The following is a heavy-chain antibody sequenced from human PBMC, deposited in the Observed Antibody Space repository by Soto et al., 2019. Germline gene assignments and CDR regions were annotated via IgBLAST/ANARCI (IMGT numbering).Heavy chain of an antibody. D-gene: IGHD2-15*01. V-gene: IGHV4-34*01. Sequence: QVQLQQWGAGLLKPSETLSLTCAVYGGSFSGYYWSWIRQPPGKGLEWIGEINHSGSTNYNPSLKSRVTISVDTSKNPCSLKLSSVTAADTAVYYCARGLGYCSEFDPWGQGTLVTVSS. CDR1: GGSFSGYY. CDR2: INHSGST. J-gene: IGHJ5*02. CDR3: ARGLGYCSEFDP.